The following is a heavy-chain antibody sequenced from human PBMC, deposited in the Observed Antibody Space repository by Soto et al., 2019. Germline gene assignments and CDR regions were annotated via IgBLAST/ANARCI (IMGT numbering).Heavy chain of an antibody. CDR1: GGSFSGYY. J-gene: IGHJ1*01. D-gene: IGHD3-22*01. V-gene: IGHV4-34*01. Sequence: QVQLQQWGAGLLKPSETLSLTCAVYGGSFSGYYWSWIRQPPGKGLEWIGEINHSGSTNYNPSLKSRVTISVDTSKNQFSLKLSSVTAADTAVYYCARGGQAPAYYYDSSGYYWRGYFQHWGQGTLVTVSS. CDR3: ARGGQAPAYYYDSSGYYWRGYFQH. CDR2: INHSGST.